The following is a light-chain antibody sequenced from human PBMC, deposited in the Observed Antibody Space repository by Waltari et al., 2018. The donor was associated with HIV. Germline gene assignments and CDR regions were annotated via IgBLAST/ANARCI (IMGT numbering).Light chain of an antibody. CDR2: EVI. CDR1: RSDVGGYNY. CDR3: SSYAGSNWV. Sequence: QSALTQPPSASGSPGQSVTISCTGTRSDVGGYNYVSGYQQHPGKAPNSSIYEVIKRPSGVPDRFSGSKSGNTASLTVSGLQAEDEADYYCSSYAGSNWVFGGGTKLTVL. J-gene: IGLJ3*02. V-gene: IGLV2-8*01.